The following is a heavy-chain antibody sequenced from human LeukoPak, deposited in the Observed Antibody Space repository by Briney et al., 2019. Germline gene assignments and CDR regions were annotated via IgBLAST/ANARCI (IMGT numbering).Heavy chain of an antibody. CDR2: VYYSGST. J-gene: IGHJ4*02. Sequence: PSETLSLTCTVSGGSISTYYWTWIRQPPGKGLEWIGYVYYSGSTKYNPSLGSRVTISVDTSKNQFSLKLSSVTAADTAVYYCARHSPILTGYPFDLWGQGTLVTVSS. D-gene: IGHD3-9*01. V-gene: IGHV4-59*08. CDR1: GGSISTYY. CDR3: ARHSPILTGYPFDL.